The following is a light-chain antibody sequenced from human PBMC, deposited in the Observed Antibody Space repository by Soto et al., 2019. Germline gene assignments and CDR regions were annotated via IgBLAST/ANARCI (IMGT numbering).Light chain of an antibody. Sequence: ELVLTQSPATLSASPGERATLSCRASQSVSSNLAWYQQKPGQAPRLLIYSASTRATGIPARFSGSGSGTEFTLTISSLQSEDFAVYYCHQYNHWLTWTFGQGTKVDNK. CDR2: SAS. V-gene: IGKV3-15*01. CDR3: HQYNHWLTWT. J-gene: IGKJ1*01. CDR1: QSVSSN.